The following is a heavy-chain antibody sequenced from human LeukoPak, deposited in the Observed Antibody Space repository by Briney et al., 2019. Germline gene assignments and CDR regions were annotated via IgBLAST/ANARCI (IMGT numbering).Heavy chain of an antibody. CDR3: ATWTYSSSPTLGDY. CDR1: RGSISSYY. D-gene: IGHD6-6*01. J-gene: IGHJ4*02. CDR2: LYHGGST. Sequence: SETLSLTCIVSRGSISSYYWSWIRQPPGKGLEWIGYLYHGGSTNYDPSLKSRVTISVDTSKNQFSLKLSSVTAADTAVYYCATWTYSSSPTLGDYWGRGTLVTVSS. V-gene: IGHV4-59*08.